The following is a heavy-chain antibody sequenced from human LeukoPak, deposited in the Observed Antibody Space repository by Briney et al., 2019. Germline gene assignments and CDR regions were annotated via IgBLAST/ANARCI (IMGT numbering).Heavy chain of an antibody. D-gene: IGHD3-22*01. V-gene: IGHV1-24*01. CDR2: FDPEDGET. Sequence: GASVKVSCKVSGYTLTELSMHWVRQAPGKGLEWMGRFDPEDGETIYAQKFQGRVTMTEDTSTDTVYMELSSLRSEDTAVYYCYYRVSSGYLTWGQGTLVAVSS. CDR3: YYRVSSGYLT. CDR1: GYTLTELS. J-gene: IGHJ4*02.